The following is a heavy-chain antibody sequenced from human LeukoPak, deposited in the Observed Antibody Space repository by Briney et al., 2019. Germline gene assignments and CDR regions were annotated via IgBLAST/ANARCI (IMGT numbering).Heavy chain of an antibody. V-gene: IGHV3-30*02. Sequence: GGSLRLSCAASGFTFSSYGVHWVRQAPGKGLEWVAFIRYDGSNKYYADSVKGRFTISRDNSKNTPYLQMNSLRAEDTAVYYCAKDGLPYYYDSSGTDYWGQGTLVTVSS. CDR3: AKDGLPYYYDSSGTDY. D-gene: IGHD3-22*01. CDR2: IRYDGSNK. J-gene: IGHJ4*02. CDR1: GFTFSSYG.